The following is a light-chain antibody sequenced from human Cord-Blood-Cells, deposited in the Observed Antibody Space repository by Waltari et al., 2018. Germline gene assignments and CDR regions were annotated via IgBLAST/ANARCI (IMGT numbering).Light chain of an antibody. CDR2: DAS. Sequence: DIQMTQSPSTLSASVGDRVTITCRASQSISSWLAWYQQKPGQAPKILIYDASSWESGVPSRFSGSGSGTEFTLTISSLQPDDFATYYCQQYNSYSPYTFGQGTKLEIK. V-gene: IGKV1-5*01. J-gene: IGKJ2*01. CDR3: QQYNSYSPYT. CDR1: QSISSW.